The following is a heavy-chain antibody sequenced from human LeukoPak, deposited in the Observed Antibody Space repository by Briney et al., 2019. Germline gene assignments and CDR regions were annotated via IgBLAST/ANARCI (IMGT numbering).Heavy chain of an antibody. J-gene: IGHJ4*02. V-gene: IGHV3-48*04. D-gene: IGHD1-26*01. CDR2: ISSSGSTI. Sequence: QAGGSLRLSCAASGIIMTKYWMTWVRQAPGKGLEWGSYISSSGSTIYYADSVKGRFTISRDNAKNSLYLQMNSLRAEDTALYYCARGKYSGSYPHDYWGQGTLVTVSS. CDR1: GIIMTKYW. CDR3: ARGKYSGSYPHDY.